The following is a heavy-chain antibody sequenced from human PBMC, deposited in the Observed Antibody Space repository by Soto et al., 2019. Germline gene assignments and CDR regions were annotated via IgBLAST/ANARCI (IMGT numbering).Heavy chain of an antibody. CDR3: ARESPQGLGAGVFAS. CDR2: IYYSGST. V-gene: IGHV4-30-4*01. J-gene: IGHJ4*02. D-gene: IGHD6-13*01. Sequence: SETVSLTCTVSGGSTSSGDHYWSWIRQPPGKGLEWIGYIYYSGSTGYNPSLKSRVSISVDTSKNQFSLKLSSVTAADTAVYYCARESPQGLGAGVFASWGQGTLVTVSS. CDR1: GGSTSSGDHY.